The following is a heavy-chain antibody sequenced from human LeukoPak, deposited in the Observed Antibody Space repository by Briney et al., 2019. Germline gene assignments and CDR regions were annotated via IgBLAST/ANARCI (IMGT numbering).Heavy chain of an antibody. J-gene: IGHJ6*03. CDR3: AKGGTRRTAADDYYYYMDV. Sequence: GGSLRLSCAASGFTFDDYAMHWVRQAPGQGLEWVSGISWNSGSIGYADSVKGRFTISRDNAKNSLYLQMNSLRAEDTALYYCAKGGTRRTAADDYYYYMDVWGKGTTVTVSS. CDR2: ISWNSGSI. CDR1: GFTFDDYA. V-gene: IGHV3-9*01. D-gene: IGHD6-13*01.